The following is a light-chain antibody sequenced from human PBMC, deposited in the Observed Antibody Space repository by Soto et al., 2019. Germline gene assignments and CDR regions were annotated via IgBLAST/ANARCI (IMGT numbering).Light chain of an antibody. CDR3: VLYMGSGIPPYVV. CDR2: STN. J-gene: IGLJ2*01. Sequence: QTVVTQEPSFSVSPGGTVTLTCGLSSGSVSTSYYPSWYQQTPGQAPRTLIYSTNTRSSGVPDRFSGSILGNKAALTITGAQADDESDYYCVLYMGSGIPPYVVFGGGTKLTVL. CDR1: SGSVSTSYY. V-gene: IGLV8-61*01.